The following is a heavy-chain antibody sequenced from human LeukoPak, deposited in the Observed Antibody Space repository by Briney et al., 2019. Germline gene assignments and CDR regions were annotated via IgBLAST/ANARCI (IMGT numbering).Heavy chain of an antibody. D-gene: IGHD2-15*01. CDR3: ARLGYCSGGSCYYYYYMDV. Sequence: SETLSLTCTVSGGSISYYWSWIRQPAGKGLEWIGRIYTSGSTNYNPSLKSRVTMSVDTSKNQFSLKLSSVTAADTAAYYCARLGYCSGGSCYYYYYMDVWGKGTTVTVSS. J-gene: IGHJ6*03. V-gene: IGHV4-4*07. CDR1: GGSISYY. CDR2: IYTSGST.